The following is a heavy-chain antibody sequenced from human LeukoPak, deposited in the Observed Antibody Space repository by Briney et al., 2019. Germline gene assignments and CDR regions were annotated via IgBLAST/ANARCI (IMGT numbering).Heavy chain of an antibody. J-gene: IGHJ4*02. CDR1: GFTFSSYA. V-gene: IGHV3-23*01. Sequence: GGSLRLSCAASGFTFSSYAMSWVRQAPGKGLEWVSGISGSGDSTYYADSVKGRFTISRDNSWNTLFLQMNSLRDEDTAVYYCAKDRSDNKTWYAGSHWGQGTLVTVSS. CDR2: ISGSGDST. D-gene: IGHD2-8*01. CDR3: AKDRSDNKTWYAGSH.